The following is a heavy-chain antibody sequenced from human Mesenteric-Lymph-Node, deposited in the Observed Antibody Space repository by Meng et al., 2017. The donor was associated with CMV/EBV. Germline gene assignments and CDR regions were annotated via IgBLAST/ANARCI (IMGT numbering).Heavy chain of an antibody. D-gene: IGHD6-6*01. CDR1: GYTFTGYY. CDR3: ARELVYRNYYYYGMDV. J-gene: IGHJ6*02. CDR2: INPNSGGT. Sequence: ASVKVSCKASGYTFTGYYMHWVRQAPGQGLEWMGWINPNSGGTNYAQKFQGRVTMTRDTSISTAYMELSRLRSDDTAVYYCARELVYRNYYYYGMDVWGQGTTVTVSS. V-gene: IGHV1-2*02.